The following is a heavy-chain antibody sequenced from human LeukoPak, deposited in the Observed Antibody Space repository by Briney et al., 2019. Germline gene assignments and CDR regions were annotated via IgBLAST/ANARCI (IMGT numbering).Heavy chain of an antibody. CDR3: ARIVVVPAADNWFDP. CDR1: GYSISSGYY. CDR2: IYHSGST. Sequence: SETLSLTCTVSGYSISSGYYWGWIRQPPGKGLEWIGSIYHSGSTYYHPSLKSRVTISVDTSKNQFSLKLSSVTAADTAVYYCARIVVVPAADNWFDPWGQGTLVTVSS. J-gene: IGHJ5*02. V-gene: IGHV4-38-2*02. D-gene: IGHD2-2*01.